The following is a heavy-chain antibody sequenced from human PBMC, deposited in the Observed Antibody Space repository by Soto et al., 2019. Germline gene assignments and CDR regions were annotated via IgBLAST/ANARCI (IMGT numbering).Heavy chain of an antibody. Sequence: GGSLRLSCVASGFVFSDYAMSWVRQAPGKGLEWVSAISAGGSDTYYADSVKGRFTVSRVNSESTLYLQMNTLRAEDTAIYYCASVPIWCGSSSCYTEGFDSWGQGTLVTVSS. CDR3: ASVPIWCGSSSCYTEGFDS. CDR1: GFVFSDYA. V-gene: IGHV3-23*01. D-gene: IGHD2-2*01. CDR2: ISAGGSDT. J-gene: IGHJ4*02.